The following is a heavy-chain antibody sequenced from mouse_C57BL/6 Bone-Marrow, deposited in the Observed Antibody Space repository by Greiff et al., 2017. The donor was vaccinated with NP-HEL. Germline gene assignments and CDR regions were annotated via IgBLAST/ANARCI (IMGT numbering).Heavy chain of an antibody. J-gene: IGHJ4*01. V-gene: IGHV5-12*01. CDR1: GFTFSDYY. CDR2: ISNGGGST. CDR3: ARDVYYYEGRSYAMGY. Sequence: EVMLVESGGGLVQPGGSLKLSCAASGFTFSDYYMYWVRQTPEKRLEWVAYISNGGGSTYYPDTVKGRFTIPRDNAKNTLYLHMSRLKSEDTAMYYCARDVYYYEGRSYAMGYWGQGTSVTVSS. D-gene: IGHD1-1*01.